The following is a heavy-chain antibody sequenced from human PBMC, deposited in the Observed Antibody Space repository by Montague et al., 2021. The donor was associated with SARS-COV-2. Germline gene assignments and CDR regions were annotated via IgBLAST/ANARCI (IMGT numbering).Heavy chain of an antibody. CDR3: ARQGRDFSRWERTYYPDY. J-gene: IGHJ4*02. V-gene: IGHV4-34*01. Sequence: SETLSLTCAVYGGSFSGYYWNWIRQPPGKGLEWIGEINHSGSTNYNPSLKSRVTISVDTSENQFSLKLSSVTAADTAVYYCARQGRDFSRWERTYYPDYWGQGTLVTVSS. CDR2: INHSGST. CDR1: GGSFSGYY. D-gene: IGHD1-26*01.